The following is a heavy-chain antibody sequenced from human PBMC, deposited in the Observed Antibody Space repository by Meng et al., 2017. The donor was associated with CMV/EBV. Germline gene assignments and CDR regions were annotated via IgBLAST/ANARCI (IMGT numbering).Heavy chain of an antibody. D-gene: IGHD6-13*01. CDR3: AKDQAAANYFDY. J-gene: IGHJ4*02. CDR2: IRYDGSNK. Sequence: GGSLRLSCAASGFTVSSNYMSWVRQAPGKGLEWVAFIRYDGSNKYYADSVKGRFTISRDNSKNTLYLQMNSLRAEDTAVYYCAKDQAAANYFDYWGQGTLVTVSS. V-gene: IGHV3-30*02. CDR1: GFTVSSNY.